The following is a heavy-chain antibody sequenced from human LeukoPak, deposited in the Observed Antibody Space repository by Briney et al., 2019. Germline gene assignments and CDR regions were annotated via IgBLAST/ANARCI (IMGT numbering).Heavy chain of an antibody. CDR1: GFTFSSYG. D-gene: IGHD5-18*01. J-gene: IGHJ4*02. V-gene: IGHV3-33*01. CDR3: ASGHLWLTQDY. Sequence: GRSLRLSCAASGFTFSSYGMHWVRQAPGKGLEWVAVIWYDGSNKYYADSVKGRFTISRDNSKNTLYLQMNSLRVEDTAVYHCASGHLWLTQDYWGQGTLATVSS. CDR2: IWYDGSNK.